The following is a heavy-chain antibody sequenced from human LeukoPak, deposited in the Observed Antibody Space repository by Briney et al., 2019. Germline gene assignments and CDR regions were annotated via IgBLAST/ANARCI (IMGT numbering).Heavy chain of an antibody. CDR1: GYTFSVYY. CDR3: ARVITIFDS. Sequence: ASVKVSCKASGYTFSVYYIHWVRQAPGQRLEWMGWINAGTGNTRYSQNIQGRVTFTRDTSASTAYMELSSLSSEDTAVYYCARVITIFDSWGQGTPVTVSS. V-gene: IGHV1-3*01. J-gene: IGHJ4*02. CDR2: INAGTGNT. D-gene: IGHD3-3*01.